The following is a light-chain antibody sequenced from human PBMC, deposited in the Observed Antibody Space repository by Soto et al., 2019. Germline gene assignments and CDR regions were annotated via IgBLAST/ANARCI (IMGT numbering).Light chain of an antibody. J-gene: IGLJ2*01. CDR2: GAS. CDR1: SSNIGSNT. CDR3: QQYNNWPLT. Sequence: QSVLTQPPSASGAPGQRGTVSCSGSSSNIGSNTVNWYQQLPGTAPKLLIYGASTRATGIPARFSGSGSGTEFTLTISSLQSEDFAVYYCQQYNNWPLTFGGGTK. V-gene: IGLV1-44*01.